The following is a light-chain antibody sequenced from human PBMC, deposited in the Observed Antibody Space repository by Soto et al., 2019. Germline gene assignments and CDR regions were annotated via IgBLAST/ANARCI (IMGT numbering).Light chain of an antibody. J-gene: IGLJ1*01. CDR3: SSYTSSNTLEV. CDR1: SSDVGGSNY. Sequence: QSVLIQPASVSGSPGQSITISCTGTSSDVGGSNYVSWYQHHPHRAPKLLIYEVNYRPSGVSHRFSGSKSGNTASLTISGLQADDEDDYYCSSYTSSNTLEVFGFGTKLTVL. CDR2: EVN. V-gene: IGLV2-14*01.